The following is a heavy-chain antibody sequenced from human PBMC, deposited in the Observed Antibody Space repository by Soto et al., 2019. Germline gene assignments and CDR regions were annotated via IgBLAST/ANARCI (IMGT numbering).Heavy chain of an antibody. Sequence: QVQLVQSGAEVKKPGASVKISCKASGYTFTRYTMNWVRQAPGQRLEWMGWINPDNGNTKSSQKFQDRVIITGDTSASTAYMDLSSLRSEDTAVYYCARGIATGQRDPWGQGTLVTVSS. CDR1: GYTFTRYT. V-gene: IGHV1-3*01. CDR3: ARGIATGQRDP. CDR2: INPDNGNT. J-gene: IGHJ5*02. D-gene: IGHD2-15*01.